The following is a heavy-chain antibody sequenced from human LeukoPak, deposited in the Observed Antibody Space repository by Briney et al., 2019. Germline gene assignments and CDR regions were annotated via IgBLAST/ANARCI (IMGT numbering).Heavy chain of an antibody. V-gene: IGHV3-66*01. Sequence: GGSLRLSCAASGFTVSSNYMSWVRQAPGKGLEWVSIIYSSGNTYYADSVKGRFTISRDNSKNTLYLQMNSLRAEDTAVYYCARWGDNKILDYWGQGNLVTVSS. CDR3: ARWGDNKILDY. D-gene: IGHD3-16*01. CDR2: IYSSGNT. CDR1: GFTVSSNY. J-gene: IGHJ4*02.